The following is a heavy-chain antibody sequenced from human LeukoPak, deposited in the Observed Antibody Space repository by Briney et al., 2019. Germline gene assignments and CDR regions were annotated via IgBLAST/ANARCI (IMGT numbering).Heavy chain of an antibody. V-gene: IGHV3-15*01. D-gene: IGHD4-17*01. J-gene: IGHJ1*01. Sequence: GGSLRLSCAASGFIFTNAWMSWVRQAPGKGLEWLGRIKSKSDGGITESAAPVKGRFTISRDDSKNTLYLQMNSLQTEDSVIYYCTRDRSTGLTDGDLQHWGQGTLVTVSS. CDR1: GFIFTNAW. CDR3: TRDRSTGLTDGDLQH. CDR2: IKSKSDGGIT.